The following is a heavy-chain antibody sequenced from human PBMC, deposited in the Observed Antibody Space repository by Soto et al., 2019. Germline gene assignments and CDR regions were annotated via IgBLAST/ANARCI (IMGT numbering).Heavy chain of an antibody. CDR1: GFTFSSYG. V-gene: IGHV3-33*01. CDR2: IWYDGSNK. CDR3: ARDSYASGWNWFDP. D-gene: IGHD6-19*01. Sequence: QVQLVESGGGVVQPGRSLRLSCAASGFTFSSYGMHWVRQAPGKGLGWVAVIWYDGSNKYYGDSVKGRFTISRDNSKNTLYLQMNSLRGEDTAVYYCARDSYASGWNWFDPWGQGTLVTVSS. J-gene: IGHJ5*02.